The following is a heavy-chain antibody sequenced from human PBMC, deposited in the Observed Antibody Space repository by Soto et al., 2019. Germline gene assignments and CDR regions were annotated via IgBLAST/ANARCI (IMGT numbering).Heavy chain of an antibody. CDR2: FSLSGTT. D-gene: IGHD2-8*02. CDR3: ARGMTPPGAPAWYYFDS. V-gene: IGHV4-4*07. Sequence: SETLSLTCTVSGASITGSSYWSWIRQPAGKGLEWIGRFSLSGTTNYNPSLRSRVTMSADVSQNQFSLRLTSVTAADTALYYCARGMTPPGAPAWYYFDSWGQGTLVTV. CDR1: GASITGSSY. J-gene: IGHJ4*02.